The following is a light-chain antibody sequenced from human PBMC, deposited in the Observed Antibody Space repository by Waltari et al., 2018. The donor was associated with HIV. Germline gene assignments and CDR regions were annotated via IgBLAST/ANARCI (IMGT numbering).Light chain of an antibody. V-gene: IGKV1-39*01. Sequence: DIQMTQSPSSLSASVGDRVTIIYRASQSIGNYLNWYHQKSGTAPELLIYAASSLQSGVPSRFSGSGSGTDFTLTITSLQPEDFATYYCQQSSSSPPTFSQGTKVEI. J-gene: IGKJ2*01. CDR1: QSIGNY. CDR3: QQSSSSPPT. CDR2: AAS.